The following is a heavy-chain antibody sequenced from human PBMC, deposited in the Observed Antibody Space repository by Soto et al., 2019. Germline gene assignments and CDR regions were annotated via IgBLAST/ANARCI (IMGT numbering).Heavy chain of an antibody. J-gene: IGHJ6*02. Sequence: GGSLRLSCAASGFTFSSYWMHWVRQAPGKGLVWVSRIDGDGGSTDYADSVKGRFTISRDNAKNTLYLQMNSLRAEDTAVYYCARDGSWRGSSWYRDYYYAMDVWGQGTTVTVSS. V-gene: IGHV3-74*01. D-gene: IGHD6-13*01. CDR2: IDGDGGST. CDR1: GFTFSSYW. CDR3: ARDGSWRGSSWYRDYYYAMDV.